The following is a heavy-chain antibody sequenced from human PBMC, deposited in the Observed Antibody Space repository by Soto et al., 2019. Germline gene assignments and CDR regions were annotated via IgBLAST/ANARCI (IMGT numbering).Heavy chain of an antibody. J-gene: IGHJ4*02. V-gene: IGHV1-46*01. Sequence: ASVKVSCKASGYTFTSYYMHWVRQAPGQGLEGMGIINPSGGSTSYARKCQGRVTMTRDTSTSTVYMEMSRLSSEDTAVYYCARARWSGAYFDYWGQGTLVTVSS. CDR1: GYTFTSYY. D-gene: IGHD3-10*02. CDR3: ARARWSGAYFDY. CDR2: INPSGGST.